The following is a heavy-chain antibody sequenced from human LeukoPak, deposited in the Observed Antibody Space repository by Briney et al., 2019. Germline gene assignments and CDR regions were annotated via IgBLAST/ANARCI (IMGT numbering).Heavy chain of an antibody. D-gene: IGHD2-15*01. CDR3: TRDSALLGVAFDL. CDR2: FSSNGDNT. CDR1: GFPFNTYA. Sequence: GGSLRLSCSASGFPFNTYAIHWVRQAPGKGLEYVAGFSSNGDNTDFADSAKGRFTISRDNSKSTLFLQMNSLRAEDTAVYFCTRDSALLGVAFDLWGQGTVVTVSS. J-gene: IGHJ3*01. V-gene: IGHV3-64D*06.